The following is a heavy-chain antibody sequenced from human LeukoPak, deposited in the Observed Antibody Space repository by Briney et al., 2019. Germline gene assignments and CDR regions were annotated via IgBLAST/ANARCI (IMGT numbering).Heavy chain of an antibody. CDR1: GFSLSTSGMC. Sequence: SGPALVKPTQPLTLTCTFAGFSLSTSGMCVSWIRHLQGKALERLARIAWDGDKYYTTYLNTRLRIFNDSSQRQVVPALNNTDAGDIATYFCARMHTSCYAGWFDPGGQGTLVTVSS. V-gene: IGHV2-70*11. CDR2: IAWDGDK. CDR3: ARMHTSCYAGWFDP. D-gene: IGHD2-2*01. J-gene: IGHJ5*02.